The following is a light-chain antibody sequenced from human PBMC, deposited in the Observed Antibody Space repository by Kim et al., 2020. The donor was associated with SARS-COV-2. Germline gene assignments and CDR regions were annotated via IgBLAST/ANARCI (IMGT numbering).Light chain of an antibody. CDR2: QDS. CDR3: QAWDSSTYV. CDR1: KLGDKY. V-gene: IGLV3-1*01. J-gene: IGLJ1*01. Sequence: PGPTASITCSGDKLGDKYACWYQQKPGQSPVLVIYQDSKRPSGIPERFSGSNSGNTATLTISGTQAMDEADYYCQAWDSSTYVFGTGTKVTVL.